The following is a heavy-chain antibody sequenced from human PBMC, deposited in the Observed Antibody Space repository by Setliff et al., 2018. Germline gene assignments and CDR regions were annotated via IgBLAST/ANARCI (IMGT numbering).Heavy chain of an antibody. D-gene: IGHD3-22*01. CDR3: AREKADYSDSGGYHGGFYFDS. Sequence: PSETLSLTCAVYGGSFSGNYWTWIRQPAGKGLEWIGRIYTSGGIDYNPSLRSRVTISVDTSKDQFSLKLSSVTAADTAVYYCAREKADYSDSGGYHGGFYFDSWGQGALVTVSS. V-gene: IGHV4-4*07. J-gene: IGHJ4*02. CDR1: GGSFSGNY. CDR2: IYTSGGI.